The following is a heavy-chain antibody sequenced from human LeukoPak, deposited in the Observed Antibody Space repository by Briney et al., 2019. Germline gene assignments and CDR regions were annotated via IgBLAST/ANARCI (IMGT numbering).Heavy chain of an antibody. Sequence: GGSLRLSCAASGVIISSYAMSWVRQAPGKGLEWVSAINGRGDNTYYADSVKGRFTISRDNSKNTLYLQMNSLRAEDTAVYYCAKHGSGNDYWGQGTLVTVSS. CDR2: INGRGDNT. D-gene: IGHD3-10*01. J-gene: IGHJ4*02. CDR1: GVIISSYA. V-gene: IGHV3-23*01. CDR3: AKHGSGNDY.